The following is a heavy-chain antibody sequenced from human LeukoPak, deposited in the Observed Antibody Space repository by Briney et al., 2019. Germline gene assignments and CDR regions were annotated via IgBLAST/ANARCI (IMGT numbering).Heavy chain of an antibody. CDR2: INPSGGST. V-gene: IGHV1-46*01. CDR1: GYTFTSYY. CDR3: ARGGSSGWYGD. J-gene: IGHJ4*02. Sequence: ASVKVSCKASGYTFTSYYMHWVRQAPGQGLEWMGIINPSGGSTGYAQKFQGRATMTRDTSTSTVYMELSSLRSEDTAVYYCARGGSSGWYGDWGQGTLVTVSS. D-gene: IGHD6-19*01.